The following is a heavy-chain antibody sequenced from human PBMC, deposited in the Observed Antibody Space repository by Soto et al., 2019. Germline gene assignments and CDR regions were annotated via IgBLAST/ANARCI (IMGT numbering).Heavy chain of an antibody. CDR2: ISAYNGDT. Sequence: QVQLVQSGAEVRKPGASLIVSCKASGYTFTSYGITWVRQAPGQGLEWMGWISAYNGDTSYPQKLQGRVTMTTDTSPRTAYRELRSLRPDDTAVYYCARGGVDCSGSNCPYSWFDPWGQGTLVTVSS. J-gene: IGHJ5*02. V-gene: IGHV1-18*01. D-gene: IGHD2-2*01. CDR1: GYTFTSYG. CDR3: ARGGVDCSGSNCPYSWFDP.